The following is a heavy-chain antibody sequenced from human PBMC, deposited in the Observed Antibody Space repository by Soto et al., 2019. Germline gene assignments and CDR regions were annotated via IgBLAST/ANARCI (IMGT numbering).Heavy chain of an antibody. CDR2: INHSGGT. CDR1: GGSFSAYY. Sequence: SETLSLTCAVYGGSFSAYYWSWIRQPPGKGLEWIGEINHSGGTSYNPSLKSRVTISVDTSKSQFSLKLTSVTAADRAVYYCARGSVDTVDSSGFYVYWDQGTSVTVSS. J-gene: IGHJ4*02. V-gene: IGHV4-34*01. CDR3: ARGSVDTVDSSGFYVY. D-gene: IGHD3-22*01.